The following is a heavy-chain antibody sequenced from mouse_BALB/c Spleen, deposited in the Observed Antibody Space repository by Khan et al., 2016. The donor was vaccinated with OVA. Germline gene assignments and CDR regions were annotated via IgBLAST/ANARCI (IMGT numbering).Heavy chain of an antibody. CDR1: GYTFTDYA. CDR3: ARPAYDGYYDY. V-gene: IGHV1S137*01. CDR2: ISTYSGNT. J-gene: IGHJ2*01. D-gene: IGHD2-3*01. Sequence: QVQLQQSGPELVRPGVSVKISCKGSGYTFTDYAMYWVKQSHAKSLEWIGLISTYSGNTNYNQKFKDKATLTVDKSSSQAYMELARLTSEDSAIYYCARPAYDGYYDYWGQGTTLTVSS.